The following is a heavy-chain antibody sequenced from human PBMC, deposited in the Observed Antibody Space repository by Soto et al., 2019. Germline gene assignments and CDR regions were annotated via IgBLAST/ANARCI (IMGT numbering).Heavy chain of an antibody. V-gene: IGHV3-23*01. CDR3: AKVSGGYGDYAINWFNP. D-gene: IGHD4-17*01. CDR1: GFTFSSYA. J-gene: IGHJ5*02. CDR2: ISGSGGST. Sequence: PGGSLRLSCAASGFTFSSYAMSWVRQAPGKGLEWVSAISGSGGSTYYADSVKGRFTISRDNSKNTLYLQMNSLRAEDTAVYYCAKVSGGYGDYAINWFNPWSQGTLVTVSS.